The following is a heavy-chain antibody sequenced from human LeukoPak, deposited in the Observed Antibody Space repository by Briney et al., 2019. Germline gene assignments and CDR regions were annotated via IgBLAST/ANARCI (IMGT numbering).Heavy chain of an antibody. D-gene: IGHD2-2*01. J-gene: IGHJ5*02. Sequence: ASVKVSCKASGYTFTSYDINWVRQATGQGPEWMGWMNPNSGNTGYAQKFQGRVTMTRNTSISTAYMELSSLRSEDTAVYYCARRDVVVPAAMVTFDPWGQGTLVTVSS. CDR1: GYTFTSYD. CDR3: ARRDVVVPAAMVTFDP. CDR2: MNPNSGNT. V-gene: IGHV1-8*01.